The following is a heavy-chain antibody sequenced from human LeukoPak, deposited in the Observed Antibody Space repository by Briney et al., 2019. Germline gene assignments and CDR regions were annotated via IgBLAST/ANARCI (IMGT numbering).Heavy chain of an antibody. CDR1: GGTFSSYA. CDR3: ARDYDSSGYYLRNGQNFDY. CDR2: IIPIFGTA. V-gene: IGHV1-69*13. D-gene: IGHD3-22*01. J-gene: IGHJ4*02. Sequence: GASVKVSCKASGGTFSSYAISWVRQAPGQGLEWMGGIIPIFGTANYAQKFQGRVTITADESTSTAYMELSSLRSEDTAVYYCARDYDSSGYYLRNGQNFDYWGQGTLVTVSS.